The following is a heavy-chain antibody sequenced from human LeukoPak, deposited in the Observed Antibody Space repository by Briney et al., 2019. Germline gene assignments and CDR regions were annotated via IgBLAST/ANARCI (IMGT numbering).Heavy chain of an antibody. Sequence: PGGSLRLSCAASGFTFSTYAMSWVRQAPGKGLEWVSAISGSGGSTYYADSVKGRFTISRDNSKNTLYLQMNSLRAEDTAVYYCAKGRTTSIRNNWFDPWGQGTLVTVSS. CDR2: ISGSGGST. J-gene: IGHJ5*02. CDR1: GFTFSTYA. D-gene: IGHD2-2*01. V-gene: IGHV3-23*01. CDR3: AKGRTTSIRNNWFDP.